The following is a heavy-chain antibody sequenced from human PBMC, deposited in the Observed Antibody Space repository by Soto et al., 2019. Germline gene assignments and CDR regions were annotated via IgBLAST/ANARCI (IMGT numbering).Heavy chain of an antibody. V-gene: IGHV1-8*01. CDR1: GYTFTSYD. D-gene: IGHD3-3*01. CDR2: MNPNSGNT. J-gene: IGHJ3*02. Sequence: GASVKVSCKASGYTFTSYDINWVRQATGQGLEWMGWMNPNSGNTGYAQKFQGRVTMTRNTSISTAYMELSSLRSEDTAVYYCARGHYYDFWSGYFQAAHDAFDIWGQGTMVTVSS. CDR3: ARGHYYDFWSGYFQAAHDAFDI.